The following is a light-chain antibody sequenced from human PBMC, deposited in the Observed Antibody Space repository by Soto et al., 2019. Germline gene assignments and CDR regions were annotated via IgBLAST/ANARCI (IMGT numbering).Light chain of an antibody. J-gene: IGLJ1*01. Sequence: QSALTQPASVSGSPRQSITISCTGTSSDIGGYNYVSWYQQHPGKAPKLMIYEVSNRPSWVSNRFSGSKSGNTASLTISGLQADDGADYYCSSYTTNNTLYVFGTGTKLTVL. CDR2: EVS. CDR1: SSDIGGYNY. V-gene: IGLV2-14*01. CDR3: SSYTTNNTLYV.